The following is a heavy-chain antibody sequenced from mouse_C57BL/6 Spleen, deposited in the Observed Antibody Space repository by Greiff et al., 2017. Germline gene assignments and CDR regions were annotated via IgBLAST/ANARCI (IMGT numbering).Heavy chain of an antibody. CDR3: TVFYYGSSYDFDY. D-gene: IGHD1-1*01. J-gene: IGHJ2*01. Sequence: EVKLMESGGGLVQPGGSMKLSCVASGFTFSNYWMNWVRQSPEKGLEWVAQIRLKSDNYATHYAESVKGRFTISRDDSKSSVYLQMNNLRAEDTGIYYCTVFYYGSSYDFDYWGQGTTLTVSS. CDR1: GFTFSNYW. V-gene: IGHV6-3*01. CDR2: IRLKSDNYAT.